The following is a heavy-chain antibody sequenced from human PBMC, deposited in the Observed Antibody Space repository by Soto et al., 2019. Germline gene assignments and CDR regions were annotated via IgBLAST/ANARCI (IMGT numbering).Heavy chain of an antibody. CDR1: GFTFSSYG. V-gene: IGHV3-33*01. CDR2: IWYDGSNK. Sequence: QVQLVESGGGVVQPGRSLRLSCAASGFTFSSYGMHWVRQAPGKGLEWVAVIWYDGSNKYYADSVKGRFTISRDNSKNTLYLQMNSLIVEDTAVYYCARDLFMTTVTTCDYWGQGTLVTVSS. D-gene: IGHD4-17*01. CDR3: ARDLFMTTVTTCDY. J-gene: IGHJ4*02.